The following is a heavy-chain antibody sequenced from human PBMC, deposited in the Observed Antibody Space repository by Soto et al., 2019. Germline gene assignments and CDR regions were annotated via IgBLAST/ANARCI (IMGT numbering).Heavy chain of an antibody. Sequence: EVQLVESGGGLVKPGGSLRLSCAASGFTFSSYSMNWVRQAPGKGLEWVSSISSSSSYIYYADSVKGRFTIPRDNAKNSLYLQMNSLRAEDTAVYYCARDSLTGYYKGYWGQGTLVTVSS. CDR3: ARDSLTGYYKGY. CDR1: GFTFSSYS. J-gene: IGHJ4*02. CDR2: ISSSSSYI. V-gene: IGHV3-21*01. D-gene: IGHD3-9*01.